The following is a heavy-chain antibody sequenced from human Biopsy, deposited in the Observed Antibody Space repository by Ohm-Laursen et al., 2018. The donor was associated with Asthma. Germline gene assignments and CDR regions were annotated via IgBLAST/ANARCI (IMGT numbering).Heavy chain of an antibody. CDR3: ARGDSSNWSHYYFDY. D-gene: IGHD3-22*01. Sequence: GSLRLSCTASGFTVSRDHMFWVRQAPGKGLEWVSVIYSGGTSHTADSVRGRFTISRDFSKNTLHLQMHSPRVEDTAVHYCARGDSSNWSHYYFDYWGQGTLVTVSS. CDR2: IYSGGTS. CDR1: GFTVSRDH. V-gene: IGHV3-53*01. J-gene: IGHJ4*02.